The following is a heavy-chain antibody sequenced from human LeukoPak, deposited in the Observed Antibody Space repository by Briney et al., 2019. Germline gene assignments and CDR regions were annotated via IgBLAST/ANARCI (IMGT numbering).Heavy chain of an antibody. CDR1: GFTFSSYA. V-gene: IGHV3-30*15. D-gene: IGHD3-16*01. CDR3: ARDLHPRLTGYFDY. CDR2: ISNDGSKK. Sequence: PGGSLRLSCAASGFTFSSYAMHWVRQAPGKGLDWVTVISNDGSKKSYADSVKGRFIISRDNSKNTVYLQMSSLRPEDTAVYYCARDLHPRLTGYFDYWGQGTVVTVSS. J-gene: IGHJ4*02.